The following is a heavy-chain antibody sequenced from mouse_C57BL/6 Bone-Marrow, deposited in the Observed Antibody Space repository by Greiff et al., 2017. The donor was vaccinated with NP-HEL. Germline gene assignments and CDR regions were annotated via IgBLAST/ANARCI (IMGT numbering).Heavy chain of an antibody. CDR3: ARDPYYYGSSYWYFDV. D-gene: IGHD1-1*01. J-gene: IGHJ1*03. V-gene: IGHV1-55*01. CDR1: GYTFTSYW. Sequence: QVQLQQPGAELVKPGASVKMSCKASGYTFTSYWITWVKQRPGQGLEWIGDIYPGSGSTNYYEKFKSKATRTVDTSSSTAYMQLSSMSSEDSAVYYCARDPYYYGSSYWYFDVWGTGTTVTVSS. CDR2: IYPGSGST.